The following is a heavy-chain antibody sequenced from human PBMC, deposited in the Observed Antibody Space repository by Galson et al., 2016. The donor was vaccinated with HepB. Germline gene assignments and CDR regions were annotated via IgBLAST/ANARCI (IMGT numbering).Heavy chain of an antibody. J-gene: IGHJ4*02. D-gene: IGHD2-8*02. CDR3: SKGTLGTCTGATCYPLDS. Sequence: LRLSCAASGFTFKNYAMAWVRQAPGKGLEWASVITDNGINKWYLDSVKGRFTISRDNSKNTLYLQMNNLRAEDKAPYSCSKGTLGTCTGATCYPLDSWGQGTLVTVSS. CDR2: ITDNGINK. CDR1: GFTFKNYA. V-gene: IGHV3-23*01.